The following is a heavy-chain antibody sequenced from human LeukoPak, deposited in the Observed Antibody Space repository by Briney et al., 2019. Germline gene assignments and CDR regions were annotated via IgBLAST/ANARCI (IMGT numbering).Heavy chain of an antibody. J-gene: IGHJ4*02. V-gene: IGHV6-1*01. CDR1: GDSVSSNNIA. D-gene: IGHD6-13*01. CDR3: VRGGYSSIWS. CDR2: TYYRSKWRI. Sequence: SQTLSLTCGISGDSVSSNNIAWNWIRQSPSRGLEWLGRTYYRSKWRIDYAVSVKSRITINSDTSKNQFSLQLNSVSPEDTAVYYCVRGGYSSIWSWGQGTLVTVSS.